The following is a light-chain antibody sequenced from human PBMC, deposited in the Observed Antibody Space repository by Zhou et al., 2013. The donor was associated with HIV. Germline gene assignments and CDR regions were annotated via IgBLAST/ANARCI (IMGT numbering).Light chain of an antibody. CDR1: QNIVSN. Sequence: EVVMTQSPATLSVSPGERATLSCRASQNIVSNLAWYQQKPGQAPRLLMYSASIRATAIPDRFSGSASGTDFTLIISSLQPDDFATYYCQQYNTLTWTFGQGTKVEIK. CDR2: SAS. V-gene: IGKV3D-15*01. J-gene: IGKJ1*01. CDR3: QQYNTLTWT.